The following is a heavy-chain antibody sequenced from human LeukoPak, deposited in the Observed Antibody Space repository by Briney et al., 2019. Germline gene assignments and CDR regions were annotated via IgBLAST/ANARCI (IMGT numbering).Heavy chain of an antibody. CDR1: GGSFSGYY. D-gene: IGHD3-10*01. Sequence: KPSETLSLTCAVYGGSFSGYYWSWIRQPPGKGLEWIGEINHSGSTNHNPSLKSRVTIPVDTSKNQFSLKLSSVTAADTAVYYCARGDPYGSGSYVFDIWGQGTMVTVSS. CDR3: ARGDPYGSGSYVFDI. CDR2: INHSGST. V-gene: IGHV4-34*01. J-gene: IGHJ3*02.